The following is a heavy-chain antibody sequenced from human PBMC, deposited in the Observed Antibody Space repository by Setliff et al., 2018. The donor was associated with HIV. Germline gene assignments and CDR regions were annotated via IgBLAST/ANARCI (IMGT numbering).Heavy chain of an antibody. J-gene: IGHJ4*02. CDR2: IGSSGSSI. V-gene: IGHV3-48*03. D-gene: IGHD3-3*01. CDR3: ARSAIFGVV. Sequence: GGSLRLSCAASGFTFSNYEMNWVRQAPGKGLEWVSYIGSSGSSIHYADSVTGRFTISRDNAKNSLYLQMNSLRAEDTAVYYCARSAIFGVVWGQGALVTVSS. CDR1: GFTFSNYE.